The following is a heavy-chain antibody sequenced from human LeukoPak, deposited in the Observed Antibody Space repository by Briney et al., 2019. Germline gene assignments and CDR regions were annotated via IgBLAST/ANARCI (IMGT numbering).Heavy chain of an antibody. D-gene: IGHD1-7*01. V-gene: IGHV4-34*01. CDR1: GGSFSGYY. CDR2: INHSGST. CDR3: ARGLKLELRSAFDI. J-gene: IGHJ3*02. Sequence: SETLSLTCAVYGGSFSGYYWSWIRQPPGKGLEWIGEINHSGSTNYNPSLKSRVTISVDTSKNQFSLKLSSVTAADTAVYYCARGLKLELRSAFDIWGQGTMVTVSS.